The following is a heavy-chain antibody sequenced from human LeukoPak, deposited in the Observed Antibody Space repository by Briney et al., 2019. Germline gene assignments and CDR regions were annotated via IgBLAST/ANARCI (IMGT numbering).Heavy chain of an antibody. D-gene: IGHD4-17*01. CDR3: ARDANGDYFDY. CDR2: INPNSGGT. V-gene: IGHV1-2*02. Sequence: ASVKVSCKASGYTFTGYYMHWVRQAPGQGLEWMGWINPNSGGTNYAQKFQGRVTMTTDTSTSTAYMELRSLRSDDTAVYYCARDANGDYFDYWGQGTLVTVSS. J-gene: IGHJ4*02. CDR1: GYTFTGYY.